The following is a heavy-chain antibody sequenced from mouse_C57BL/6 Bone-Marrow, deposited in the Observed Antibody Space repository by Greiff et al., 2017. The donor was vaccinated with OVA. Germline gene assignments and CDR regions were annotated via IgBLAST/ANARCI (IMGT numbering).Heavy chain of an antibody. CDR2: IDPSDSET. V-gene: IGHV1-52*01. CDR1: GYTFTSYW. J-gene: IGHJ1*03. Sequence: QVQLQQPEAELVRPGSSVKLSCKASGYTFTSYWMHWVKQRPIQGLEWIGNIDPSDSETHYNQKFKDKATLTVDKSSSTAYMQLSSLTSEDSAVYYCARGIEDWYFDVWGTGTTVTVSS. CDR3: ARGIEDWYFDV.